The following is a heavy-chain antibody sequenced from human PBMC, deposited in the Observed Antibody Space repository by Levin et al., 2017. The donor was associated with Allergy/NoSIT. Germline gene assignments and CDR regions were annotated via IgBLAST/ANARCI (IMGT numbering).Heavy chain of an antibody. CDR1: GFSLTTSGLA. Sequence: SGPTLVKPTQTLTLTCSFSGFSLTTSGLAVGWVRQPPGEALEWLGFIFWDGDKRYRPSLKNRLTTPIETSQNQGFLPMANVPPVDTGAYFRARKTDWAHFDSWGPGTVVTVSS. CDR2: IFWDGDK. J-gene: IGHJ4*02. V-gene: IGHV2-5*02. CDR3: ARKTDWAHFDS. D-gene: IGHD3-9*01.